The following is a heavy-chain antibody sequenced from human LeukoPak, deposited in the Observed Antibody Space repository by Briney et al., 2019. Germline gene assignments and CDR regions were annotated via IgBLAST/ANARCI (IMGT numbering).Heavy chain of an antibody. CDR1: HFSISSGYY. J-gene: IGHJ3*02. D-gene: IGHD3-10*01. Sequence: SETLSLTCTVSHFSISSGYYWVWIRQPPGKGLEWIGSMYHSGSTYYNPSLKSRVTISIDTSKNQFSLKLSSVTASDTAIYYCAKSNGYGLVDIWGQGTMVTVSS. CDR2: MYHSGST. V-gene: IGHV4-38-2*02. CDR3: AKSNGYGLVDI.